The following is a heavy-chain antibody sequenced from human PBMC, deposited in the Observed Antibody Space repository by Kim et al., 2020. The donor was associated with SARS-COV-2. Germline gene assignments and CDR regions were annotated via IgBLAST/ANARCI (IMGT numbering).Heavy chain of an antibody. CDR2: IVGSGGNT. V-gene: IGHV3-23*01. Sequence: GGSLRLSCAASGFTFSNFAMSWVRQAPGKGLEWVSAIVGSGGNTYYADSVKGRFTLSRDNSKNTLYLQMNSLRVEDTAIYYCAKGCSSASCYSFYYWGQG. D-gene: IGHD3-10*01. CDR3: AKGCSSASCYSFYY. J-gene: IGHJ4*02. CDR1: GFTFSNFA.